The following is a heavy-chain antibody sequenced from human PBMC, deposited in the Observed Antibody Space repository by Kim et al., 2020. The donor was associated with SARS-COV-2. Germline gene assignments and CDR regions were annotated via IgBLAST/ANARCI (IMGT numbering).Heavy chain of an antibody. D-gene: IGHD2-15*01. CDR1: GFTFDDYA. CDR3: AKDLTVCSVGSCYSRNYYYYGREV. J-gene: IGHJ6*02. V-gene: IGHV3-43*02. Sequence: GGSLRLSCAASGFTFDDYAMHWVRQAPGKGLEWVSLISGDGGSTYYADSVKGRFTISRDNSKKSLYLQMNSLRTEDTALYYCAKDLTVCSVGSCYSRNYYYYGREVWGQGTTATVSS. CDR2: ISGDGGST.